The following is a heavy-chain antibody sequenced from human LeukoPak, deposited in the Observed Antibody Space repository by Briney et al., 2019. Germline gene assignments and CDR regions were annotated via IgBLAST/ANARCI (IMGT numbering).Heavy chain of an antibody. V-gene: IGHV4-4*02. D-gene: IGHD3-9*01. CDR3: GKTDIYFNPIDY. Sequence: SETLSLTCAVSGVSISSSEWWIWVRQPPGQGLEWIGEIHRDGRTRYNPSLKSRVTMSMDYSKNQFSLSVTSVTAADTAIYYCGKTDIYFNPIDYWGPGSLVTVTS. CDR1: GVSISSSEW. J-gene: IGHJ4*02. CDR2: IHRDGRT.